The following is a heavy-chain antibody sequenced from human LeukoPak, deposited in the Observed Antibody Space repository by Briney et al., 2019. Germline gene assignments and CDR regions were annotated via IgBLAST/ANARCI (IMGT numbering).Heavy chain of an antibody. CDR2: MNPNSGGA. CDR3: MRDRLGESGWSDP. V-gene: IGHV1-2*03. Sequence: LEASVKVSCKASGCTFTDYNIHWVRQAPGQGLEWMGWMNPNSGGANYAQKFQDRVTMTRDTSISTAYMELSGVRSDDSAVYYCMRDRLGESGWSDPWGQGTLVTVSS. J-gene: IGHJ5*02. CDR1: GCTFTDYN. D-gene: IGHD3-16*01.